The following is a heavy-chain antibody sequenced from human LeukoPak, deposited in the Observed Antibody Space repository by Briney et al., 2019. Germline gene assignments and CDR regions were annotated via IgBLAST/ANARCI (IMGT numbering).Heavy chain of an antibody. CDR3: ARVWDSGYDYVDDY. Sequence: GRSLRLSCAASGFSFSSYSMNWVRQAPGKGLEWVSYISSSSRTIFYADSVKGRFTISRDNAKNSLYLQMNSLRDEDTAVYYCARVWDSGYDYVDDYWGQGTLVTVSS. CDR2: ISSSSRTI. D-gene: IGHD5-12*01. J-gene: IGHJ4*01. V-gene: IGHV3-48*02. CDR1: GFSFSSYS.